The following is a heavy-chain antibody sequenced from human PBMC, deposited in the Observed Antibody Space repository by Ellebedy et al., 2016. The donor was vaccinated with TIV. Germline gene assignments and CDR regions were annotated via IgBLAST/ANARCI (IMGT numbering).Heavy chain of an antibody. Sequence: GESLKISXAASGFTFSSYWMHWVRQAPGKGLEWVSAISGSGGSTYYADSVKGRFTISRDNSKNTLYLQMNSLRAEDTAVYYCAKDIVVVPAASYFDYWGQGTLVTVSS. CDR3: AKDIVVVPAASYFDY. D-gene: IGHD2-2*01. J-gene: IGHJ4*02. V-gene: IGHV3-23*01. CDR1: GFTFSSYW. CDR2: ISGSGGST.